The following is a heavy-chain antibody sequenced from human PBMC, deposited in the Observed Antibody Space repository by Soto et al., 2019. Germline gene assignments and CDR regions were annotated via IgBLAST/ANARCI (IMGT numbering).Heavy chain of an antibody. V-gene: IGHV3-30-3*01. CDR3: ARELLTDYGGNSDAFDI. CDR1: GFTFSSYA. CDR2: ISYDGSNK. D-gene: IGHD4-17*01. J-gene: IGHJ3*02. Sequence: QVQLVESGGGVVQPGRSLRLSCAASGFTFSSYAMHWVRQAPGKGLEWVAVISYDGSNKYYADSVKGRFTISRDNSKNTLYLQMNSLRAEDMAVYYCARELLTDYGGNSDAFDIWGQGTMVTVSS.